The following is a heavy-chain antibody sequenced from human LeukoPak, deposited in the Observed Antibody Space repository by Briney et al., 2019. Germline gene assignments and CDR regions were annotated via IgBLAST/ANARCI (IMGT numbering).Heavy chain of an antibody. Sequence: SETLSLTCTVSGGSITNYYWFWIRQPAGKGLEWIGRIYVSGSTNYNPSLKSRVTVSVDTSKNQFSLNLSSVTAADTAVYYCAHYGGNSRAFDIWGQRTMVTVSS. V-gene: IGHV4-4*07. D-gene: IGHD4-23*01. CDR2: IYVSGST. J-gene: IGHJ3*02. CDR3: AHYGGNSRAFDI. CDR1: GGSITNYY.